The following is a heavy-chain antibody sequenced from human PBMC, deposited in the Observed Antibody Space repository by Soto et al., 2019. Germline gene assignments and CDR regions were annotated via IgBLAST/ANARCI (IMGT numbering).Heavy chain of an antibody. D-gene: IGHD2-2*01. J-gene: IGHJ5*02. Sequence: SETLSLTCTVSGGSISSYYWSWIRQPPGKGLEWIGYIYYSGSTNYNPSLKSRVTISVDTSKNQFSLKLSSVTAADTAVYYCARVPVRQPWMNWFDPWGQGTLVTVSS. CDR2: IYYSGST. CDR1: GGSISSYY. V-gene: IGHV4-59*01. CDR3: ARVPVRQPWMNWFDP.